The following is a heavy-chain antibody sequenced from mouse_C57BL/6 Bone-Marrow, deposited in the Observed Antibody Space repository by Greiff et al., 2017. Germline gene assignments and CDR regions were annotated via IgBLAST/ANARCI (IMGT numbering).Heavy chain of an antibody. Sequence: QVQLQQPGAELVKPGASVKMSCKASGYTFTSYWMQWVKQRPGQGLEWIGEIDPSDSYTNYNQKFKGKATLTVDTSSSTAYMQRSSLTSEDSAVYYCARHYSKDYWGQGTTLTVSS. J-gene: IGHJ2*01. CDR3: ARHYSKDY. D-gene: IGHD2-5*01. CDR1: GYTFTSYW. CDR2: IDPSDSYT. V-gene: IGHV1-50*01.